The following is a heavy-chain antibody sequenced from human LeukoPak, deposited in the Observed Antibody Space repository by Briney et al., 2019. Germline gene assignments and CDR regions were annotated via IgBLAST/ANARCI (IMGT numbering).Heavy chain of an antibody. CDR3: ARRGSYDIDAFDI. V-gene: IGHV3-53*01. CDR1: GFDVGRNY. CDR2: IYSGGAT. Sequence: GSLRLSCAASGFDVGRNYMTWVRQAPGKGLEWVSFIYSGGATYYADSVRGRFTISRDSSKNTLYLQMNSLRVEDTAVYYCARRGSYDIDAFDIWGQGTMVTVSS. J-gene: IGHJ3*02. D-gene: IGHD3-9*01.